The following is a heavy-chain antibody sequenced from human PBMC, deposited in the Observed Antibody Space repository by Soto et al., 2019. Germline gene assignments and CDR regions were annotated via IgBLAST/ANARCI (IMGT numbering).Heavy chain of an antibody. J-gene: IGHJ4*02. V-gene: IGHV3-30*18. CDR3: AKGLSLWFWEPNYYLDY. CDR1: GFTFSSYG. Sequence: QVQLVESGGGVVQPGRSLRLSCAASGFTFSSYGMHWVRQAPGKGLEWVAVISYDGSNKYYADSVKGRFTISRDNSKNTLYLQMNSLRAEDTAVYYCAKGLSLWFWEPNYYLDYWGQGTMVTVSS. D-gene: IGHD3-10*01. CDR2: ISYDGSNK.